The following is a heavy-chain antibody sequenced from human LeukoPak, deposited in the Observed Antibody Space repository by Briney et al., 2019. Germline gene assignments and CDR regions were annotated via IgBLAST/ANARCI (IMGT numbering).Heavy chain of an antibody. CDR3: ARGLEEGYYYGSGSSYFDY. CDR2: IYYSGST. J-gene: IGHJ4*02. D-gene: IGHD3-10*01. V-gene: IGHV4-31*03. Sequence: SQTLSLTCTVSGGSISSGGYYWSWIRQHPGKGLEWIGYIYYSGSTYYNPSLKSRVTISVDTSKNQFSLKLSSVTAADTAVYYCARGLEEGYYYGSGSSYFDYWGQGTLVTVSS. CDR1: GGSISSGGYY.